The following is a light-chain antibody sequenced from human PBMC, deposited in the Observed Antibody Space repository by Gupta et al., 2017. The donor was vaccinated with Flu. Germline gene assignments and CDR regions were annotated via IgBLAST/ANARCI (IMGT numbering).Light chain of an antibody. CDR2: GAS. CDR3: QQDCTSMPT. Sequence: IVLTQSPRTLSLSPRERATLSCRASQSVKNTILTWYQQKPGQAPRLLIYGASSRANGIPDRFSGSGSGTEFTLTISRLEPEDFAVYYCQQDCTSMPTFGQGTKVDIK. V-gene: IGKV3-20*01. CDR1: QSVKNTI. J-gene: IGKJ2*01.